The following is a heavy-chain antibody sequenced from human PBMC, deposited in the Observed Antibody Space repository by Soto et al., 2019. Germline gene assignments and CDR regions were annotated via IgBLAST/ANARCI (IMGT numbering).Heavy chain of an antibody. V-gene: IGHV1-18*01. J-gene: IGHJ4*02. CDR3: ARDWYSYDFWSGYSVPLDY. D-gene: IGHD3-3*01. CDR1: GYTFTSYG. Sequence: GSSVKVSCKASGYTFTSYGISWVRQAPGQGLEWMGWISAYNGNTNYAQKLQGRVTMTTDTSTSTAYMELRSLRSDDTAVYYCARDWYSYDFWSGYSVPLDYWGQGTLVTVSS. CDR2: ISAYNGNT.